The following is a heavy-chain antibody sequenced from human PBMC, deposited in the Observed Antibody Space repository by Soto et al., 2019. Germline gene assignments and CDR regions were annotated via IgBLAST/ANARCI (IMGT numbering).Heavy chain of an antibody. J-gene: IGHJ4*02. V-gene: IGHV3-23*01. CDR2: IRGSGGST. Sequence: EVQLLESGGGMVQPGGSLRLSCADSGFTFSSYAMSWVRHAPVQGLEWVSAIRGSGGSTYDADAVKGRFTISRDNSKNRLYLQRNSLRAKDTAVYYCAKDLSRRRDYETSLDYCFRGTPVTVST. CDR1: GFTFSSYA. CDR3: AKDLSRRRDYETSLDY. D-gene: IGHD4-17*01.